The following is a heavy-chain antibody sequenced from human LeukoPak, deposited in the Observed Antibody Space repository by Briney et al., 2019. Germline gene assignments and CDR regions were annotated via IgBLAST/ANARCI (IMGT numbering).Heavy chain of an antibody. V-gene: IGHV4-59*01. CDR2: IYYSVST. D-gene: IGHD4-17*01. CDR3: ARKFDYAPSSFAY. CDR1: VGSISSDY. Sequence: SETLSLTCTVSVGSISSDYWSWIRQPPGKGREWNGYIYYSVSTNYNTPLPSRVTISVDTTKTQFSLKLRSVTAADTAVYYCARKFDYAPSSFAYWGQGTLVTVYS. J-gene: IGHJ4*02.